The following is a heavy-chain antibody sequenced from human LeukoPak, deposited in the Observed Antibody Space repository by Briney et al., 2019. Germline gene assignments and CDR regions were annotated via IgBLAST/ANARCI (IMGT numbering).Heavy chain of an antibody. Sequence: GASVKVSCKASGGTFSSYAISWVRQAPGQGLEWMGGIIPIFGTANYAQKFQGRVTITADESTSTAYMELSSLRSEDTAVYYCARSVYDSSGYYPFDYWGQGTLATVSS. CDR3: ARSVYDSSGYYPFDY. V-gene: IGHV1-69*13. CDR2: IIPIFGTA. D-gene: IGHD3-22*01. J-gene: IGHJ4*02. CDR1: GGTFSSYA.